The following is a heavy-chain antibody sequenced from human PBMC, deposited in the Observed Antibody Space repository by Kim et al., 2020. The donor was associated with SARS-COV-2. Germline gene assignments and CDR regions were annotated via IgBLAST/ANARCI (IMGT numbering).Heavy chain of an antibody. CDR3: ARGSYGSGMNDF. Sequence: GGSLRLSCAASGFTFSSYEMNWVRPAPGKGLEWVSYISSGGSSIYYADSVKGRFTISRDNAKNSLYLQMNRLRAEDTAVYYCARGSYGSGMNDFWGQGILVTVS. D-gene: IGHD3-10*01. CDR1: GFTFSSYE. CDR2: ISSGGSSI. V-gene: IGHV3-48*03. J-gene: IGHJ4*02.